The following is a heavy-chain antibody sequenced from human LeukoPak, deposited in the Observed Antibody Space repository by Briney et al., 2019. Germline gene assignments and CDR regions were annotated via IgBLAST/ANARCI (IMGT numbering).Heavy chain of an antibody. Sequence: SVKVSCKASGGTFSSYAISWVRQAPGQGLEWMGRIIPILGIANYAQKFQGRVTITADKSTSTAYMELSSLRSEDTAVYYCARDIVGASYYYYGMDVWGQGTTVTVSS. J-gene: IGHJ6*02. CDR3: ARDIVGASYYYYGMDV. V-gene: IGHV1-69*04. CDR2: IIPILGIA. CDR1: GGTFSSYA. D-gene: IGHD1-26*01.